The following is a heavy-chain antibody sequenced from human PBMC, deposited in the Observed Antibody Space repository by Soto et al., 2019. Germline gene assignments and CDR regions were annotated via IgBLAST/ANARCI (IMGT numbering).Heavy chain of an antibody. Sequence: GGSLRLSCAASGFTFSSYAMSWLRQAPGKGLEWVSAISGSGGSTYYADSVKGRFTISRDNSKNTLYLQMNSLRAEDTAVYYCAKDRYQLLGFFDYWGQGXLVTVYS. V-gene: IGHV3-23*01. D-gene: IGHD2-2*01. CDR3: AKDRYQLLGFFDY. CDR2: ISGSGGST. J-gene: IGHJ4*02. CDR1: GFTFSSYA.